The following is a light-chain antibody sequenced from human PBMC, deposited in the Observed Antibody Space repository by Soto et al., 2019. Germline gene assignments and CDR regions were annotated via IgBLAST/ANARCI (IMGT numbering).Light chain of an antibody. CDR1: QGIRND. CDR3: LQHNSYPRT. Sequence: DIQMTQSPSSLSASIGDRVTISCRASQGIRNDLAWYQQRPGKAPKRLIFAASSSQSGVPSRFSGSGSGTEFTLTITSLQPEDFATYYCLQHNSYPRTFGQGTKVEIK. CDR2: AAS. J-gene: IGKJ1*01. V-gene: IGKV1-17*01.